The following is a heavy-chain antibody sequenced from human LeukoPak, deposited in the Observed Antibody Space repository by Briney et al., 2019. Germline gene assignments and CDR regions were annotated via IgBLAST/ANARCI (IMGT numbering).Heavy chain of an antibody. CDR2: ISSSSSYI. V-gene: IGHV3-21*04. D-gene: IGHD4-17*01. CDR3: ANPPTVTTIRFDP. CDR1: GFTFSSYS. Sequence: GGSLRLSCAASGFTFSSYSMNWVRQAPGKGLEWVSSISSSSSYIYYADSVKGRFTISRDNAKNSLYLQMNSLRAEDTAVYYCANPPTVTTIRFDPWGQGTLVTVSS. J-gene: IGHJ5*02.